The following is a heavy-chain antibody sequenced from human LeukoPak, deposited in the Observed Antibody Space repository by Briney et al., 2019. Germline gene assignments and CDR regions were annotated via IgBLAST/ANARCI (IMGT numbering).Heavy chain of an antibody. Sequence: PGGSLRLSCAASGSTFSTYDMHWVRQATGKGLEWVSGMGKTAGDTYYSGSVKGRFTISRENAKNSVYLEMNSLRAGDTAVYYCTRGAAGFDYWGQGTLVSVSS. CDR1: GSTFSTYD. J-gene: IGHJ4*02. CDR2: MGKTAGDT. V-gene: IGHV3-13*04. CDR3: TRGAAGFDY. D-gene: IGHD6-13*01.